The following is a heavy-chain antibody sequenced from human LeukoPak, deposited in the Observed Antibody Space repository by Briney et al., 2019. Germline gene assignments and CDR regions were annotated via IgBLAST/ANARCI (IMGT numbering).Heavy chain of an antibody. D-gene: IGHD3-22*01. J-gene: IGHJ3*02. CDR2: IYPGDSNT. CDR1: GYSFTSYW. CDR3: ARSITMIVVVPDAFDI. Sequence: GESLKISCKGSGYSFTSYWIGWVRQMPGKGLEWMGIIYPGDSNTRYSPSFRGQVTISADKSISTAYLQWSSLKASDTAMYYCARSITMIVVVPDAFDIWGQGTMVTVSS. V-gene: IGHV5-51*01.